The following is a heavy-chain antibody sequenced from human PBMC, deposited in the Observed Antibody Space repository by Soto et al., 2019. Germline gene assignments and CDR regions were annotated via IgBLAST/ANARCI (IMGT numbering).Heavy chain of an antibody. V-gene: IGHV1-46*01. J-gene: IGHJ3*02. CDR2: INPSGGST. CDR1: GYTFTSYY. CDR3: ASGRIVASAHDAFQI. D-gene: IGHD5-12*01. Sequence: ASVKVSCKASGYTFTSYYMHWVRQAPGQGLEWMGIINPSGGSTSYAQKFQGRVTMTRDTSTSTVYMELGSLRSDDTAVYYCASGRIVASAHDAFQIWGQGLMVTVSS.